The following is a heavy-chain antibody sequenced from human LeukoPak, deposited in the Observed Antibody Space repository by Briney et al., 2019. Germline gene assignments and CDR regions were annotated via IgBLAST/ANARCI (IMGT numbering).Heavy chain of an antibody. CDR1: GGSISSGDYY. CDR3: ARPYYYDSRIDP. J-gene: IGHJ5*02. CDR2: MYYSGST. V-gene: IGHV4-30-4*01. Sequence: PSETLSLTCTVSGGSISSGDYYWSWIRQPPGKGLEWIGYMYYSGSTYYNPSLKSRVTISVDTSKNRFSLKLSSVTAADTAAYYCARPYYYDSRIDPWGQGTLVTVSS. D-gene: IGHD3-22*01.